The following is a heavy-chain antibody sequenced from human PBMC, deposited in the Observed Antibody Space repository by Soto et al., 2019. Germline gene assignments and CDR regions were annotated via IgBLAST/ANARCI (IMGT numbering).Heavy chain of an antibody. CDR3: ARVEDYDILTGLGD. J-gene: IGHJ4*02. Sequence: EVQLLESGGGLVQPGGSVRLSCAASGFTFSSYAMSWVRQAPGKGLEWVSAISGSGGSTYYADSVKGRFTISRDNSKNTLYLQMNSLRAEDTAEYYCARVEDYDILTGLGDWGQGTLVTVSS. CDR1: GFTFSSYA. CDR2: ISGSGGST. V-gene: IGHV3-23*01. D-gene: IGHD3-9*01.